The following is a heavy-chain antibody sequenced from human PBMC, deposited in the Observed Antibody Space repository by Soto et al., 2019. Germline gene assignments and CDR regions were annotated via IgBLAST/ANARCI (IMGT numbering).Heavy chain of an antibody. D-gene: IGHD1-26*01. Sequence: PGGSLRLSCASSGFTFSTYTMNWVRQAPGKGLEWVSSINGRSNYKYYTDSVKGRFTISRDNAKNSLYLQMNRLRAEDTAVYYCAREDGLVGGTSAFDHWGLGTLVTVSS. V-gene: IGHV3-21*01. CDR2: INGRSNYK. CDR3: AREDGLVGGTSAFDH. J-gene: IGHJ4*02. CDR1: GFTFSTYT.